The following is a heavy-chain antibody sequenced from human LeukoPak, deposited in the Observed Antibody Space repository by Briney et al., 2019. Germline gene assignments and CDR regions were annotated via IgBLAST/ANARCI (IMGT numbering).Heavy chain of an antibody. CDR1: GGSINSGSNY. V-gene: IGHV4-61*02. J-gene: IGHJ5*02. D-gene: IGHD6-13*01. CDR2: IYTSGST. Sequence: SQTLSLTCAVSGGSINSGSNYWSWIRQPAGKGLEWIGRIYTSGSTNYNPSLKSRVTISVDTSKNQFSLKLTSVTAADTAVYYCARDRYSSSWGMFDLWGQGTLVTVSS. CDR3: ARDRYSSSWGMFDL.